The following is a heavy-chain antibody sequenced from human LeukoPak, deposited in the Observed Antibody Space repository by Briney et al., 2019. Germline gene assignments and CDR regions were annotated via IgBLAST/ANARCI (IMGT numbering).Heavy chain of an antibody. CDR2: ISSSSSYI. V-gene: IGHV3-21*01. CDR3: ARGARGYYFDY. D-gene: IGHD3-16*01. CDR1: GFTFSSHS. Sequence: GGSLRLSCAASGFTFSSHSMNWVRQAPGKGLEWVSSISSSSSYIYYADSVKGRFTISRDNAKNSLYLQMNSLRAGDTAVYYCARGARGYYFDYWGQGTLVTVSS. J-gene: IGHJ4*02.